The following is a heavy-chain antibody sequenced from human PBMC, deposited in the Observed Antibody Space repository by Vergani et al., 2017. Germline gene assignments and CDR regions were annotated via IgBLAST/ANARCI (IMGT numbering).Heavy chain of an antibody. CDR1: GFTFNHYA. CDR3: AKANPRNSGYDYLYYNHAMDV. Sequence: EVQLLESGGDLVQPGGSLRLSCAASGFTFNHYAMNWVRQAPGKGLEWVSGISGSGGSTYYAGSVKGRFTISRDSSKNTLYQQMNSLSAGDTAVYYCAKANPRNSGYDYLYYNHAMDVWGQGTTVTVSS. J-gene: IGHJ6*02. D-gene: IGHD5-12*01. V-gene: IGHV3-23*01. CDR2: ISGSGGST.